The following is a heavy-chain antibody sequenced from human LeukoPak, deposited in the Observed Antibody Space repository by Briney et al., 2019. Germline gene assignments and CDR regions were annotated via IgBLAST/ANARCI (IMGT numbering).Heavy chain of an antibody. CDR1: GFTFRSYG. Sequence: GGSLRLSCVASGFTFRSYGMSWVRQAPGKGLEWVSAISGSGGSTYYADSVKGRFTISRDNSKNTLYLQMNSLRAEDTAVYYCAKSPYYYGSGSYSGRSDYWGQGTLVTVSS. D-gene: IGHD3-10*01. V-gene: IGHV3-23*01. J-gene: IGHJ4*02. CDR3: AKSPYYYGSGSYSGRSDY. CDR2: ISGSGGST.